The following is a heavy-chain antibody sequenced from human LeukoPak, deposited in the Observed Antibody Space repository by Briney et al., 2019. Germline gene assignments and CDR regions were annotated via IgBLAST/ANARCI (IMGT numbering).Heavy chain of an antibody. Sequence: GGSLRLSCAASGFPFNNYWMYWVRQAPGKGLVWVSSINTDGRTTRYAASVQGRFTISRDNAKNTLYLQMNSLSGDDTAVNYCARAGASGWYAAGWFDPWGQGSLVTVSS. CDR2: INTDGRTT. CDR1: GFPFNNYW. CDR3: ARAGASGWYAAGWFDP. D-gene: IGHD6-19*01. J-gene: IGHJ5*02. V-gene: IGHV3-74*01.